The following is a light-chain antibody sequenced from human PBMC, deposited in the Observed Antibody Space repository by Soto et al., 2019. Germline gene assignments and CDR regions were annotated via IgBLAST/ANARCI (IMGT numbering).Light chain of an antibody. CDR2: DAS. V-gene: IGKV1-33*01. CDR1: QDISNY. Sequence: DIQMTQSPSSLSASVGDRVTITCQASQDISNYLNWYQQKPGKAPKLLIYDASNLETGVPSTFSGSGSCTDFTFTISSLQPEDIATYYCEQYDNLPITFGQGTRLEIK. CDR3: EQYDNLPIT. J-gene: IGKJ5*01.